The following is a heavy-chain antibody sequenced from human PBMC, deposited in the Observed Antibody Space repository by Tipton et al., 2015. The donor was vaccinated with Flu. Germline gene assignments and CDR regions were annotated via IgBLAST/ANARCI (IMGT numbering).Heavy chain of an antibody. V-gene: IGHV3-66*01. CDR2: LYTGITT. CDR3: ARGYDILTDGGGYFDY. CDR1: GFTVGITTNY. J-gene: IGHJ4*02. Sequence: GSLRLSCAVSGFTVGITTNYMSWVRQAPGKGLEWVSVLYTGITTYYADSVKGRFTVSRDTSKNTVYLQMNSLRAEDTAVYYCARGYDILTDGGGYFDYWGQGTLVTVSS. D-gene: IGHD3-9*01.